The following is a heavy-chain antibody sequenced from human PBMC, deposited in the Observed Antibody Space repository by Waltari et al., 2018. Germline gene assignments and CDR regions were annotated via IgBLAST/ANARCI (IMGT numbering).Heavy chain of an antibody. J-gene: IGHJ4*02. CDR3: AKDAEGFWSGYYDY. Sequence: QVQLVESGGGVVQPGRSLRLSCAASGFTFSSYGMHWVRQAPGKGLECVAVISYDGSNKYYADSVKGRFTISRDNSKNTLYLQMNSLRAEDTAVYYCAKDAEGFWSGYYDYWGQGTLVTVSS. CDR1: GFTFSSYG. CDR2: ISYDGSNK. V-gene: IGHV3-30*18. D-gene: IGHD3-3*01.